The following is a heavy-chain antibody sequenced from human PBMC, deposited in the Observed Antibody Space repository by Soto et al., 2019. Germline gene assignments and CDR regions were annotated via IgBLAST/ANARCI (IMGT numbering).Heavy chain of an antibody. CDR2: INHSGST. Sequence: SETLSLTCAVYCGSFSGYYWSWIRQPPGKGLEWIGEINHSGSTNYNPSLKSRVTISVDTSKNQFSLKLSSVTAADTAVYYCARGFLRFLEWLPRDYGMDVWGQGTTVTVSS. D-gene: IGHD3-3*01. J-gene: IGHJ6*02. CDR3: ARGFLRFLEWLPRDYGMDV. CDR1: CGSFSGYY. V-gene: IGHV4-34*01.